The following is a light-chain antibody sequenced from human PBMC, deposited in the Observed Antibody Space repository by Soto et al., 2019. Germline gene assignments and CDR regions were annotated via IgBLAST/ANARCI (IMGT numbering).Light chain of an antibody. CDR2: GAS. V-gene: IGKV3-20*01. CDR1: QSVSSN. CDR3: QQYGSPRGT. Sequence: EFVLTQSPGTLSLSPGERATLSCRASQSVSSNLAWYQQKPGQAPRLLIYGASSRATGIPDRFSGSGSGTDFTLTISRLEPEDFAVYYCQQYGSPRGTFGQGTKVDIK. J-gene: IGKJ1*01.